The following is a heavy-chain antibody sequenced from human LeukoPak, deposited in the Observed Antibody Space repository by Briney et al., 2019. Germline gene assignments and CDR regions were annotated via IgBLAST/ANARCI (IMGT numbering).Heavy chain of an antibody. CDR3: ARGAGTRSGTFDI. J-gene: IGHJ3*02. V-gene: IGHV4-61*02. Sequence: SGPTLVNPSETLSLTCTVSGDSISSGSFYWSWTRQPAGKGLEWIGRIHTSGSTSYSPSLKSRVTMSIDTSKNQFSLKLNSVTATDTAVYYCARGAGTRSGTFDIWGQGTMVTVPS. D-gene: IGHD1/OR15-1a*01. CDR2: IHTSGST. CDR1: GDSISSGSFY.